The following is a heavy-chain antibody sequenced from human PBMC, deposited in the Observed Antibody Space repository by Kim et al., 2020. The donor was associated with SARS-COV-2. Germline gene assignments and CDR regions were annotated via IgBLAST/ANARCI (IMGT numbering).Heavy chain of an antibody. D-gene: IGHD5-18*01. J-gene: IGHJ4*02. V-gene: IGHV1-69*01. CDR3: ARDLYSYGYGGGDY. Sequence: AQKFQDRVTITADESTSTAYMELSSLRSEDTAVYYCARDLYSYGYGGGDYWGQGTLVTVSS.